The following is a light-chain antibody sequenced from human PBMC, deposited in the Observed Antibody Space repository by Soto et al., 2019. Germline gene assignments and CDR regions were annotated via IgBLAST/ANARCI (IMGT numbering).Light chain of an antibody. CDR2: EVS. V-gene: IGLV2-14*01. J-gene: IGLJ1*01. CDR1: SSDVGDYRY. Sequence: QSVLTQPASVSGSPGQSITISCTGTSSDVGDYRYVSWYQQHPGKAPKLIIFEVSNRPSGVSSRFSASKSGNTASLTISGLQAEDAAHYYCSSYTSINTRVFGIGTKVTVL. CDR3: SSYTSINTRV.